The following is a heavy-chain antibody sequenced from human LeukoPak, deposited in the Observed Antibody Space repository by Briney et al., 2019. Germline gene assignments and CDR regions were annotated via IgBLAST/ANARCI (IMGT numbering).Heavy chain of an antibody. CDR2: IKQDGSEK. CDR3: ARDLYGYFDY. Sequence: PGGSLRLSCAASGFTFSSYSMNWVRQAPGKGLEWVANIKQDGSEKYYVDSVKGRFTISRDNAKNSLYLQMNSLRAEDTAVYYCARDLYGYFDYWGQGTLVTVSS. V-gene: IGHV3-7*01. CDR1: GFTFSSYS. J-gene: IGHJ4*02. D-gene: IGHD2-2*02.